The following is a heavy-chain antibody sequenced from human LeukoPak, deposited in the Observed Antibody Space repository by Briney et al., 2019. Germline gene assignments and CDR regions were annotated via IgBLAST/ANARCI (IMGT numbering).Heavy chain of an antibody. J-gene: IGHJ4*02. CDR1: GVSISTFD. Sequence: PSETLSLTCTVSGVSISTFDWSWIRQPPGKEPEWIGNISDRGGATYNPSLKSRVTMSIDPSKTHFSLNLNSVTAADPGVYYCARLPSHWGQGTLVIVSS. V-gene: IGHV4-59*08. CDR3: ARLPSH. CDR2: ISDRGGA.